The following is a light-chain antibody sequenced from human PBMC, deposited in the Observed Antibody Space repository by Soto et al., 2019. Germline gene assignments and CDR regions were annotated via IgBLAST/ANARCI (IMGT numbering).Light chain of an antibody. CDR1: SSDVGNYNR. Sequence: QSALTQPPSVSGSPGQSVTISCTGTSSDVGNYNRVSWYKQPPGTAPKLMIYEVRNRPSGVPDRFSGSKSGNTASLTISGLQAEDEADYYCCSYAGARTYVLFGGGTKLTVL. CDR3: CSYAGARTYVL. CDR2: EVR. V-gene: IGLV2-18*02. J-gene: IGLJ3*02.